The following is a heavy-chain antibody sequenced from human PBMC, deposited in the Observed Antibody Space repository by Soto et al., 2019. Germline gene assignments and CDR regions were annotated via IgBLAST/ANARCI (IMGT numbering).Heavy chain of an antibody. D-gene: IGHD6-6*01. CDR2: TYSNGDT. CDR1: SDSMNSGGYY. J-gene: IGHJ6*02. V-gene: IGHV4-31*03. Sequence: SETLSLTCSVSSDSMNSGGYYWSWIRQHPGKGLEWIGYTYSNGDTYYNPSLKSRVTISVDTSKNQFSLNLTSVTAADTAVYYCARRGGSSSGYYYYAMDVWGQGTTVTVS. CDR3: ARRGGSSSGYYYYAMDV.